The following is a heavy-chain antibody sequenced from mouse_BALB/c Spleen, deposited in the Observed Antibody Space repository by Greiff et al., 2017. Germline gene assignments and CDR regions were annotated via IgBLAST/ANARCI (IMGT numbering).Heavy chain of an antibody. CDR1: GFTFSSYA. V-gene: IGHV5-9-4*01. CDR2: ISSGGSYT. J-gene: IGHJ1*01. CDR3: ARASSDGYWYFDV. D-gene: IGHD1-1*01. Sequence: EVKLVESGGGLVKPGGSLKLSCAASGFTFSSYAMSWVRQSPEKRLEWVAEISSGGSYTYYPDTVTGRFTISRDNAKNTLYLEMSSLRSEDTAMYYCARASSDGYWYFDVWGAGTTVTVSS.